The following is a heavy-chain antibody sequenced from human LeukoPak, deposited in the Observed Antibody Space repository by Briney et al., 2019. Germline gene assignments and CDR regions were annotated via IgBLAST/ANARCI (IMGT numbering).Heavy chain of an antibody. V-gene: IGHV1-3*04. CDR2: INTGNGNT. CDR3: ARVPLSDPSGHYYPH. D-gene: IGHD3-22*01. CDR1: GYTFTSYG. Sequence: ASVKVSCKASGYTFTSYGISWVRQAPGQGLEWMGWINTGNGNTKSSQKFQDRVTLTRDTSASTAYMELNSLSSEDTAVYYCARVPLSDPSGHYYPHWGQGTLVTVSS. J-gene: IGHJ1*01.